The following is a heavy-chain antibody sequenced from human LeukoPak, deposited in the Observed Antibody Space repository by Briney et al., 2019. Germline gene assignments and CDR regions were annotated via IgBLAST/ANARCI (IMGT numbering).Heavy chain of an antibody. CDR2: IKEDATAK. J-gene: IGHJ3*02. Sequence: GGSLRLSCAVSGFNFNGYWMSWVRQAPGKGLERVANIKEDATAKNYLDSVEGRFTISRDNAKNALYLQMNSLRAEDTAVYYCARVLAGSAFDIWXQGTMVTVSS. CDR1: GFNFNGYW. V-gene: IGHV3-7*03. CDR3: ARVLAGSAFDI. D-gene: IGHD1-1*01.